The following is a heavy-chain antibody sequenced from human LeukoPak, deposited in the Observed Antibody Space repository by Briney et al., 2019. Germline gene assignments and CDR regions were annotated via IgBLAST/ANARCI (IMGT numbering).Heavy chain of an antibody. V-gene: IGHV3-11*04. CDR1: VFTFSDYY. D-gene: IGHD4/OR15-4a*01. J-gene: IGHJ4*02. Sequence: GGSLRLSCAASVFTFSDYYMSWIRQAPGMGLEWVSYITTSDTTIYYADSVKGRFTISRDNAKNSLYLQMNSLRAEDTAVYYCARDDYGGTRYWGQGTLVTVSS. CDR3: ARDDYGGTRY. CDR2: ITTSDTTI.